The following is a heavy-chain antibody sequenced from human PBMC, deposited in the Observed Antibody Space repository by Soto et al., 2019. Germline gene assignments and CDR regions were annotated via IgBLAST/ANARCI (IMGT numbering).Heavy chain of an antibody. D-gene: IGHD3-22*01. CDR2: IFYSGKT. V-gene: IGHV4-39*01. J-gene: IGHJ4*02. CDR1: GASINTRTYY. Sequence: QLQLQESGPGLVKPSQTLSLTCTVSGASINTRTYYWGWIRQPPGKGLEWIGNIFYSGKTYYSPSLKSRVSLSVDTANNHFSLKLSSVTAADTAVYYCARHRYRPLCSGYFDSWGQGILVTVSS. CDR3: ARHRYRPLCSGYFDS.